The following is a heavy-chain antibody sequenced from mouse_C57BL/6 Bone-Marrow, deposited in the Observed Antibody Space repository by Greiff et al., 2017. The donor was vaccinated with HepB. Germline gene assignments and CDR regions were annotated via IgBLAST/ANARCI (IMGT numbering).Heavy chain of an antibody. CDR3: ARHYGSSFAWFAY. CDR2: IWSGGST. D-gene: IGHD1-1*01. CDR1: GFSLTSYG. J-gene: IGHJ3*01. V-gene: IGHV2-2*01. Sequence: VKLMESGPGLVQPSQSLSITCTVSGFSLTSYGVHWVRQSPGKGLEWLGVIWSGGSTDYNAAFISRLSISKDNSKSQVFFKMNSLQADDTAIYYCARHYGSSFAWFAYWGQGTLVTVSA.